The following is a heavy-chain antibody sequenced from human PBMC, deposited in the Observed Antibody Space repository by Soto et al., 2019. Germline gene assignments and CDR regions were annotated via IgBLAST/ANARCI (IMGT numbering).Heavy chain of an antibody. CDR2: ISDSGATT. V-gene: IGHV3-23*01. J-gene: IGHJ4*02. D-gene: IGHD3-10*01. CDR3: AKEDTISCSLDY. CDR1: GFPFGENA. Sequence: PGGSMRLSCAASGFPFGENAMSWVRQAPGKGLEWVSGISDSGATTYYADSVRGRFTISRDNSKNTLYLQMKSLRAEDSASYYCAKEDTISCSLDYWGQGALVTVSS.